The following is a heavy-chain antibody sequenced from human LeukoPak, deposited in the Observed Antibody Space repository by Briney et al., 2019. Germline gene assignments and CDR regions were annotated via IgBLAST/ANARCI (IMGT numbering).Heavy chain of an antibody. D-gene: IGHD3-22*01. CDR3: AKYDSSGYYYFDY. J-gene: IGHJ4*02. CDR2: ISGDGGST. CDR1: GFXFDDYA. Sequence: GGSLRLSCAASGFXFDDYAIHWVRQAPGKGLEWVSLISGDGGSTYYADSVKGRFTISRDNSKNSLYLQMNSLRTEDTALYYCAKYDSSGYYYFDYWGQGTLVTVSS. V-gene: IGHV3-43*02.